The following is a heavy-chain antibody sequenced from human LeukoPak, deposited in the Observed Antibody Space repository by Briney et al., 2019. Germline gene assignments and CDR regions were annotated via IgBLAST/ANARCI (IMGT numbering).Heavy chain of an antibody. CDR1: GFTVSSNY. Sequence: GGSLRLSCAASGFTVSSNYMSWVRQAPGKGLEWVAVISYDGSNKYYADSVKGRFTISRDNSNNTLYLRMNSLRAEDTAVYFCAKDEQSITIFATYMDVWGKGTTVTVSS. D-gene: IGHD3-3*01. J-gene: IGHJ6*03. CDR3: AKDEQSITIFATYMDV. CDR2: ISYDGSNK. V-gene: IGHV3-30*18.